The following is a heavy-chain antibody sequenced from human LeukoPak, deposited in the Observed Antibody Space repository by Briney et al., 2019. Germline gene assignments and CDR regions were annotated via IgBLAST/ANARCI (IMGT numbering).Heavy chain of an antibody. CDR1: GFSFSSYS. CDR2: ISSSSNDI. J-gene: IGHJ4*02. CDR3: AKVAKYYYGSETYYFFEH. Sequence: GGSLRLSCAASGFSFSSYSMNWVRQAPGKGLEWVSSISSSSNDIYYADSVKGRFTISRDNAKNSLYLQMNSLRVEDTAVYYCAKVAKYYYGSETYYFFEHWGQGTPVTASS. V-gene: IGHV3-21*01. D-gene: IGHD3-10*01.